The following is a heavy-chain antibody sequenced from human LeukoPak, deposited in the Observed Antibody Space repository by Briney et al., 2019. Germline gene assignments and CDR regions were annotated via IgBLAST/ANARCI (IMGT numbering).Heavy chain of an antibody. CDR2: ISYDGTNK. CDR3: ARDYGSGSQRSYYYYYMDV. Sequence: GGSLRLSCAASGFTFRSYAMHWVRQAPGKGLEWVAVISYDGTNKYYADSVKGRFTISRDNSKNTLYLQMNSLRAEDTAVYYCARDYGSGSQRSYYYYYMDVWGKGTTVTVSS. V-gene: IGHV3-30*01. J-gene: IGHJ6*03. CDR1: GFTFRSYA. D-gene: IGHD3-10*01.